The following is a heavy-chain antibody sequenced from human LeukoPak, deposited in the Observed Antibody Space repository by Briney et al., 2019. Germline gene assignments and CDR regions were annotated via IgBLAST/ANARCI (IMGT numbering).Heavy chain of an antibody. CDR3: ATDTATEARHI. D-gene: IGHD2-21*02. V-gene: IGHV3-15*01. CDR1: GPTFSNAW. J-gene: IGHJ3*02. Sequence: AGGSLRLSCVASGPTFSNAWMTWVRQAPGKGLEWVGLIRSKTDGGTTDYAAPLKDRFTILRDDSKSALFLQMNSLKADDTAVYYCATDTATEARHIWGQGTTVTVSS. CDR2: IRSKTDGGTT.